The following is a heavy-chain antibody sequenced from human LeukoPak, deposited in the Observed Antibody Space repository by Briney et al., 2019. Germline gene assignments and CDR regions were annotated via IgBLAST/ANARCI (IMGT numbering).Heavy chain of an antibody. V-gene: IGHV3-21*01. CDR3: GREVATILGGEGGDAFDI. CDR1: GFTFSSYS. J-gene: IGHJ3*02. Sequence: GGSLRLSCAASGFTFSSYSMNWVRQAPGKGLEWVSSISSSSSYIYYADSVKGRFTISRDNAKNSLYLQMISLRAEDTAGYYFGREVATILGGEGGDAFDIWGQGTMVTVSS. CDR2: ISSSSSYI. D-gene: IGHD5-24*01.